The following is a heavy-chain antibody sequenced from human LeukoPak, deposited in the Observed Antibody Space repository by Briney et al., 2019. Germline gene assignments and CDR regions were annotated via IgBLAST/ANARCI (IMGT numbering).Heavy chain of an antibody. D-gene: IGHD6-6*01. CDR2: IYSSGKN. V-gene: IGHV4-4*07. J-gene: IGHJ4*02. CDR3: ARDEGQLAGYYDY. Sequence: PSETLSLTCTVSGGSISIYYWSWIRQPAGKGLEWIGRIYSSGKNNYSPSLKSRVTMSVDTSKNQFSLKLSSVTAADTAVYYCARDEGQLAGYYDYWGQGTLVTVSS. CDR1: GGSISIYY.